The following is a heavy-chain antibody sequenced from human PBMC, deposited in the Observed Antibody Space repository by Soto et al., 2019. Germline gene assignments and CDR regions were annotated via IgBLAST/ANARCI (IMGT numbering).Heavy chain of an antibody. J-gene: IGHJ4*02. CDR3: ARDRRGYSYGPGLDYFDY. CDR2: IIPILGIA. V-gene: IGHV1-69*04. Sequence: SVKVSCKASGGTFSSYTISWVRQAPGQGLEWMGRIIPILGIANYAQKFQGRVTITADKSTSTAYMELSSLRSEDTAVYYCARDRRGYSYGPGLDYFDYWGQGTLVTVSS. CDR1: GGTFSSYT. D-gene: IGHD5-18*01.